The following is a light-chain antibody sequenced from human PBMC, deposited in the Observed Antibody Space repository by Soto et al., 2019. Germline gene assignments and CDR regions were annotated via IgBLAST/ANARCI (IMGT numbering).Light chain of an antibody. CDR1: TGAVINGHY. J-gene: IGLJ2*01. Sequence: QTVVTQEPSLTVSPGGTVTLTCGSSTGAVINGHYPYWFQQKPGQAPRTLIYDTNNRHSWTPARFSASLLGGKAALTLSGAQPEDEAEYYCLLSCSGARVFGGGTKLTVL. CDR3: LLSCSGARV. V-gene: IGLV7-46*01. CDR2: DTN.